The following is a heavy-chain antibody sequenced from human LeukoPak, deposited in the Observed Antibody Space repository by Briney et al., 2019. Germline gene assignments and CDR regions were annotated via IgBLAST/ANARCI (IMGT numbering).Heavy chain of an antibody. D-gene: IGHD6-19*01. CDR1: GFTVSSNY. CDR2: IYSGGST. CDR3: GREGGGGWPPSYFDY. Sequence: AGGSLRLSCAASGFTVSSNYMSWVRQAPGKGLEWVSVIYSGGSTYYADSVKGRFTISRDNSKNTLYLQMNSLRAEDTAVYYWGREGGGGWPPSYFDYWARGPLVTVS. V-gene: IGHV3-66*01. J-gene: IGHJ4*02.